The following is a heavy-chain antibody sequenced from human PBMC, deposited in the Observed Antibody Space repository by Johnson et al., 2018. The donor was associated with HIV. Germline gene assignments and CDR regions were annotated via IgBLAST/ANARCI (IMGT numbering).Heavy chain of an antibody. Sequence: VQLVESGGGLVQPGGSLRLSCAASGFTFSDYYMSWIRQAPGKGLEWVSAIGTAGDTYYPGSVQGRFTISRDNSKNTLYLQLNSLRAEDTAVYYCARGFAGSGWYSHRPVGAFDIWGQGTMVTVSS. CDR2: IGTAGDT. CDR3: ARGFAGSGWYSHRPVGAFDI. J-gene: IGHJ3*02. D-gene: IGHD6-19*01. CDR1: GFTFSDYY. V-gene: IGHV3-13*01.